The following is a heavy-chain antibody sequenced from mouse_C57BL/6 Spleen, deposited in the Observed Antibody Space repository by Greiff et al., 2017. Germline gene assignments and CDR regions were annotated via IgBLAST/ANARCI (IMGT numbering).Heavy chain of an antibody. J-gene: IGHJ2*01. CDR1: GYTFTGYW. D-gene: IGHD2-2*01. Sequence: QVQLQQSGAELMKPGASVKLSCKATGYTFTGYWIEWVKQRPGHGLEWIGEILPGSGSTNYTEKFKGKATFTADTSSNTAYMQLNSLTPEDSAIYYCARGEWLPRYFDYWGQGTTLTVSS. CDR2: ILPGSGST. V-gene: IGHV1-9*01. CDR3: ARGEWLPRYFDY.